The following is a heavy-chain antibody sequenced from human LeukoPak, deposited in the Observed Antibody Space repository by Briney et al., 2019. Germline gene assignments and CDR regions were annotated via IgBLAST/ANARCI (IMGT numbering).Heavy chain of an antibody. CDR1: GFTFNNYA. Sequence: GGSLRLSCAASGFTFNNYAMSWVRQAPGKGLEWVSAISNSGGSTYYADSVKGRVTISRDNSKNTLYLQMNSLRAEDTAVYYRAKDLTRILPGVYYYGMDVWGQGTTVTVSS. CDR2: ISNSGGST. CDR3: AKDLTRILPGVYYYGMDV. D-gene: IGHD2-15*01. V-gene: IGHV3-23*01. J-gene: IGHJ6*02.